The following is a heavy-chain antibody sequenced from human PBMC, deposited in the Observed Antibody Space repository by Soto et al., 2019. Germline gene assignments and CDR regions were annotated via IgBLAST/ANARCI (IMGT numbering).Heavy chain of an antibody. CDR3: ASGLSGDKVDQ. Sequence: QVQLQESGPGLVKPSQTLSLTCTVSGGSISDGAYYWSWIRQPPGKGLEWIGHIYDSGNTYNNPSLKSRLHISLDTSKNPCSLTLNSVTAADTAVYYCASGLSGDKVDQWGQGTLVTVSS. V-gene: IGHV4-30-4*01. CDR2: IYDSGNT. CDR1: GGSISDGAYY. J-gene: IGHJ4*02. D-gene: IGHD2-21*01.